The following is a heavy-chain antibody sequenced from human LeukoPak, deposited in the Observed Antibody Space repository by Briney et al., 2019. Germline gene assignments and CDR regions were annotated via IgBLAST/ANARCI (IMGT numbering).Heavy chain of an antibody. CDR2: IYYSGST. J-gene: IGHJ4*02. V-gene: IGHV4-59*01. CDR1: GGSISSYY. CDR3: ARGRCCSGGSCYND. Sequence: PSETLSLTCTVSGGSISSYYWSWIRQPPGKGLEWIGYIYYSGSTNYNPSLKSRVTISVDTSKNQFSLKLSSVTAADTAVYYCARGRCCSGGSCYNDWGQGTLVTVSS. D-gene: IGHD2-15*01.